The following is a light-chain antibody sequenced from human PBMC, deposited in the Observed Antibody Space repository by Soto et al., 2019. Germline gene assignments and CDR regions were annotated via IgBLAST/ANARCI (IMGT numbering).Light chain of an antibody. CDR3: QHGSNWPPVT. CDR1: QSISSS. J-gene: IGKJ4*01. V-gene: IGKV3-11*01. Sequence: EIVLTQSPVTLSLSPGEGATLSCRASQSISSSLAWYQHQRGQAPRLLIYDTSKRATGIPARFSGGGSGTDFTLTISSLEPEDFAVYYCQHGSNWPPVTFGGGTKVESK. CDR2: DTS.